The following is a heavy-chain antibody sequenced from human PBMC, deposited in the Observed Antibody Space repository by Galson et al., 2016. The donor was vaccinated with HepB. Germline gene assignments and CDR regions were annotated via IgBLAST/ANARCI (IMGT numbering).Heavy chain of an antibody. CDR3: ARDLWGDCRTTTCSHLDS. V-gene: IGHV3-30*04. CDR2: ISADGSSK. D-gene: IGHD1-14*01. CDR1: GFTFRYFS. Sequence: SLRLSCAASGFTFRYFSIHWVRQAPGKGLEWVTIISADGSSKYSADSVKGCFTISRDNSKNTVNLQMNNLRTEDTAVYYCARDLWGDCRTTTCSHLDSWGQGTLVTVSS. J-gene: IGHJ4*02.